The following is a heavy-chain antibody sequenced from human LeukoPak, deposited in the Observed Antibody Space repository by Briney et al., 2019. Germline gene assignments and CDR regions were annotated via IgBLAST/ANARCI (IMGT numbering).Heavy chain of an antibody. J-gene: IGHJ6*02. CDR1: GGSISSNY. D-gene: IGHD3-3*01. CDR3: ARGFGEVIRSDYYYYGMDA. CDR2: MYYSGST. Sequence: SETLSLTCTVSGGSISSNYWSWIRQPPGKRLEWIGYMYYSGSTNYNPSLRSRITISADTSKNQFSLKLSSVTAADTAVYYCARGFGEVIRSDYYYYGMDAWGQGTTVTVSS. V-gene: IGHV4-59*01.